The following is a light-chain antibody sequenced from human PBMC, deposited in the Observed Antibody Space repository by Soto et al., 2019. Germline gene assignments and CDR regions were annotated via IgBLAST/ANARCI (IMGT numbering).Light chain of an antibody. J-gene: IGKJ2*01. CDR3: QRYNDYQYV. Sequence: DIQMTQSPSTLSASVGDRVTITCRARQSITTWLAWYQQKPGKAPKLLIYKAINLQSGVPSRFSGSGSGTEFTLTISSQQPDDFGTYYCQRYNDYQYVFGQGTKLDMK. CDR2: KAI. V-gene: IGKV1-5*03. CDR1: QSITTW.